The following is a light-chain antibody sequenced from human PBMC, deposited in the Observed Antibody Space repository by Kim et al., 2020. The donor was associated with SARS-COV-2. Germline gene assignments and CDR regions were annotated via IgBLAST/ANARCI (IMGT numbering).Light chain of an antibody. J-gene: IGKJ5*01. V-gene: IGKV1-5*03. CDR2: KAS. CDR1: QTISSW. CDR3: QQYNSYTIA. Sequence: ACVGDRVNITRRASQTISSWLASYQQKPRKAPKLLIYKASSVERGVPSRFSGSASGTEFTLTISRLQPDEFATYYCQQYNSYTIAFGQRTRREIK.